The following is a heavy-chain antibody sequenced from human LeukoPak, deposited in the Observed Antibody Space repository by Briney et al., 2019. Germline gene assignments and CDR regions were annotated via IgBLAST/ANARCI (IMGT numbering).Heavy chain of an antibody. J-gene: IGHJ4*02. Sequence: PRGSLGLSCAASGFTFSSYSMNWVRQAPGKGLEWVSSISSSSSYIYYADSVKGRFTISRDNAKNSLYLQMNSLRAEDTAVYYCARDMYYYDSSGHDDFDYWGQGTLVTVSS. D-gene: IGHD3-22*01. CDR2: ISSSSSYI. CDR3: ARDMYYYDSSGHDDFDY. V-gene: IGHV3-21*01. CDR1: GFTFSSYS.